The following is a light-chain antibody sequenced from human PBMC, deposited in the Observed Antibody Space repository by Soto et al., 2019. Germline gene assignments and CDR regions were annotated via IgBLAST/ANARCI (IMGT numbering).Light chain of an antibody. J-gene: IGLJ1*01. V-gene: IGLV1-44*01. Sequence: QSVLTQPPSASGTPGQRVTISCSGSNSNIGSNTVNWYQQQPGTAPKLLIYYDNLRPSGVPDRISASKSSTSASLAISGLQSDDEADYYCASWDDSLNGRVFGTGTKVTVL. CDR1: NSNIGSNT. CDR2: YDN. CDR3: ASWDDSLNGRV.